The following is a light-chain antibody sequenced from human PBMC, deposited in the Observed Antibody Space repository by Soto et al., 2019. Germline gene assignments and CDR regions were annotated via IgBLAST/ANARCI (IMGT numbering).Light chain of an antibody. CDR3: QQYGVSPQS. CDR1: QSISGN. Sequence: EIVLTQSPGTLSLSPGERATLSCRASQSISGNLAWYQQKPGLSPRLLVYGATTRATGIPDRFSGSGSGSDFTLTISRLEPEDFAVYFCQQYGVSPQSFGPGTKVDIK. V-gene: IGKV3-20*01. J-gene: IGKJ3*01. CDR2: GAT.